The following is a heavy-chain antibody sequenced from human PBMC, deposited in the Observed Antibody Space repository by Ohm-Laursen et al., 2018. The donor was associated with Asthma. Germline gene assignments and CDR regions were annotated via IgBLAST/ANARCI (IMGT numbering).Heavy chain of an antibody. Sequence: SVKVSCKASGYTFTSYDINWVRQATGQGLEWMGWMNPNSGNTGYAQKFQGRVTMTRNTSISTAYMELSSLRSEDTAVYYCARAMVTSYYYYYGMDVWGQGTTVTVSS. CDR3: ARAMVTSYYYYYGMDV. V-gene: IGHV1-8*01. D-gene: IGHD4-23*01. CDR2: MNPNSGNT. J-gene: IGHJ6*02. CDR1: GYTFTSYD.